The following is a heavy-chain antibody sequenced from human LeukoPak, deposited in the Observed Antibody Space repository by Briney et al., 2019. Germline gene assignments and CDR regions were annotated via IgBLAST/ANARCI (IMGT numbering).Heavy chain of an antibody. CDR3: ARDLGLCSGGSCYSFDP. CDR1: GYTLSELS. D-gene: IGHD2-15*01. Sequence: ASVKVSCKVSGYTLSELSMHWVRQAPGKGLEWMGGFDPEDGETIYAQKFQGRVTMTEDTSTDTAYMELNSLRSEDTAVYYCARDLGLCSGGSCYSFDPWGQGTLVTVSS. J-gene: IGHJ5*02. V-gene: IGHV1-24*01. CDR2: FDPEDGET.